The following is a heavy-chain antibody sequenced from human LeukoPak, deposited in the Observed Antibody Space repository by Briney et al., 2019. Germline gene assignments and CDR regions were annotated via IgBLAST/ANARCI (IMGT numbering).Heavy chain of an antibody. V-gene: IGHV3-9*01. CDR1: GFTFDDYA. CDR3: ARTSPSDYDFWSGYYFRPNYFDY. D-gene: IGHD3-3*01. CDR2: ISWNSGTI. Sequence: GGSLRLSCAASGFTFDDYAMHWVRQAPGKGLEWVSGISWNSGTIGYADSVKGRFTISRDNAKNFVFLQMNSLRSDDTAVYYCARTSPSDYDFWSGYYFRPNYFDYWGQGTLVTVSS. J-gene: IGHJ4*02.